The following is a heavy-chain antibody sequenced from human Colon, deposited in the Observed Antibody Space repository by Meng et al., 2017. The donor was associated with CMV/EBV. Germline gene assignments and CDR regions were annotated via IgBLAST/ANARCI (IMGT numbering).Heavy chain of an antibody. D-gene: IGHD2-2*01. V-gene: IGHV2-5*02. Sequence: QITVKDSGPTLVEPTQTLTMTCTFSGLSLNTYEVGVGWFRQPPGKSPEWLALIYWDDDKRYRSSLGNRLTLTHDASKNQVVLTMTDMDPVDTATYYCAHKSLPAAFFDYWSQGTLVTVSS. CDR2: IYWDDDK. CDR1: GLSLNTYEVG. J-gene: IGHJ4*02. CDR3: AHKSLPAAFFDY.